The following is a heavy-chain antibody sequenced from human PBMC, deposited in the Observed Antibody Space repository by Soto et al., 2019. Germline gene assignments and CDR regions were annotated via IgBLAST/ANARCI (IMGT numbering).Heavy chain of an antibody. CDR2: IYYSGST. CDR1: GLSIFSSDYY. D-gene: IGHD2-2*01. CDR3: ARYYCSSTSCFLFDQ. Sequence: SATLSLTCTISGLSIFSSDYYWNWIRKPPGKVLEWIGYIYYSGSTHYNPSLKSRVTISVDTSKNQFSLRLNSVTAADTAVYYCARYYCSSTSCFLFDQWGQGTPVTVS. J-gene: IGHJ4*02. V-gene: IGHV4-30-4*01.